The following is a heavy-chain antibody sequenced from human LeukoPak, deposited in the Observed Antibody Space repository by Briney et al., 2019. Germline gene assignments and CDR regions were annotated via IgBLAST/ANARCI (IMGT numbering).Heavy chain of an antibody. CDR3: AKATGTLGN. J-gene: IGHJ4*02. D-gene: IGHD1-1*01. V-gene: IGHV3-23*01. Sequence: PGGSLRLSCAASGFTFDDYAMHWVRQAPGKGLEWVSTISNSDAKTYYADSVKGRFTISRDNSKNTLYLQMNSLTAEDTAIFYCAKATGTLGNWGQGTLVTVSS. CDR1: GFTFDDYA. CDR2: ISNSDAKT.